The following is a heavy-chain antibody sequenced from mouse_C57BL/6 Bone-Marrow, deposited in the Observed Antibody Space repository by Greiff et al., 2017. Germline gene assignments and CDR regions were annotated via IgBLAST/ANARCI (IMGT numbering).Heavy chain of an antibody. D-gene: IGHD1-1*01. Sequence: VQLQESGAELVRPGTSVKMSCKASGYTFTNYWIGWAKQRPGHGLEWIGDIYPGGGYTNYNEKFKGTATLTADKSSSTAYMQFSSLTSEDSAIYYCARDYGSSSSGVPYWYFDVWGTGTTVTVSS. CDR3: ARDYGSSSSGVPYWYFDV. CDR1: GYTFTNYW. V-gene: IGHV1-63*01. CDR2: IYPGGGYT. J-gene: IGHJ1*03.